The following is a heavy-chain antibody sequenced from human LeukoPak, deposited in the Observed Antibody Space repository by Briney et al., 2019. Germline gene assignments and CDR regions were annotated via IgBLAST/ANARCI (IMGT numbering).Heavy chain of an antibody. D-gene: IGHD2-2*01. CDR3: ARGKRSGCSSTSCLLNWFDP. V-gene: IGHV4-59*01. J-gene: IGHJ5*02. Sequence: SETLSLTCTVSGGSISSYYWSWIRQPPGKGLEWIGYIYYSGSTNYNPSLKSRVTISVDTSKNQFSLKLSSVTAADTAVYYCARGKRSGCSSTSCLLNWFDPWGQGTLVTVSS. CDR2: IYYSGST. CDR1: GGSISSYY.